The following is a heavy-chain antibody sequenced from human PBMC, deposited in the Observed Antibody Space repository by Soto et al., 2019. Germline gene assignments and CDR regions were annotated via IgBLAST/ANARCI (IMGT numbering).Heavy chain of an antibody. CDR2: IYYSGST. V-gene: IGHV4-59*01. J-gene: IGHJ6*02. Sequence: QVQLQESGPGLVKPSETLSLTCTVSGGSISSYYWSRIRQPPGKGLEWIGYIYYSGSTNYNPSLKSRVTISVDTSKNQFSLKLSSVTAEDTAVYYCASRIAARPMLSGGMDVWGQGTTVTVSS. CDR3: ASRIAARPMLSGGMDV. CDR1: GGSISSYY. D-gene: IGHD6-6*01.